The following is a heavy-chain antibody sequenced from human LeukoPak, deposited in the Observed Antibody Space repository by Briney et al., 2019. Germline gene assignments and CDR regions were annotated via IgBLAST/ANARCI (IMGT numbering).Heavy chain of an antibody. Sequence: ASVKVSCNASGYTFTSSYMNWVRQAPGQGLEWRGWINPNSGGTNYAQKFQGRVTLTRDTSISTAYMELSRLRSDDTAVYYCARGSIVAAYFDYWGQGTLVTVSS. CDR3: ARGSIVAAYFDY. J-gene: IGHJ4*02. CDR2: INPNSGGT. V-gene: IGHV1-2*02. D-gene: IGHD1-26*01. CDR1: GYTFTSSY.